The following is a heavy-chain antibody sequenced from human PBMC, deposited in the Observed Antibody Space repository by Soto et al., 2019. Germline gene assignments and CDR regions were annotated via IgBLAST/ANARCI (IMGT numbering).Heavy chain of an antibody. V-gene: IGHV4-4*07. CDR3: ASSGYSISWYGYWFDP. Sequence: PSETLSLTCTVSGGSISSYYWSWIRQPAGKGLEWIGRIYTSGSTNYNPSLKSRVTMSVDTSKNQFSLKLSSVTAADTAVYYCASSGYSISWYGYWFDPWGQGTLVTVS. J-gene: IGHJ5*02. CDR1: GGSISSYY. CDR2: IYTSGST. D-gene: IGHD6-13*01.